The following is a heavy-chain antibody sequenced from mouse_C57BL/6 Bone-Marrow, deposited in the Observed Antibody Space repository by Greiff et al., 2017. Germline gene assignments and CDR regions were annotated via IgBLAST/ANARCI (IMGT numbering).Heavy chain of an antibody. CDR3: TTLGCYYFDY. CDR1: GFTIKDDY. D-gene: IGHD4-1*01. CDR2: IDPENGDT. J-gene: IGHJ2*01. Sequence: VQLQQSGAELVRPGASVKLSCTASGFTIKDDYMHWVKQRPEQGLEWIGWIDPENGDTEYASKFQGKATITAYTSSTTAYLQLSSLTSEDTAVYYCTTLGCYYFDYWGQGTTLTVSS. V-gene: IGHV14-4*01.